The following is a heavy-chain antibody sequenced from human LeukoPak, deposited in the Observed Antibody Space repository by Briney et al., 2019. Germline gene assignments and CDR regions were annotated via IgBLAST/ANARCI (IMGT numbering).Heavy chain of an antibody. D-gene: IGHD7-27*01. Sequence: SETLSLTCAVYGGSFSGHFWSWIRQPPGKGLEWIVEVNDNEITNSNPSLKSRVTVSVDTSKSQFSLNLSSVTAADTAVYYCARVGPGVLDYWGQGALVTVSS. CDR1: GGSFSGHF. J-gene: IGHJ4*02. CDR3: ARVGPGVLDY. V-gene: IGHV4-34*01. CDR2: VNDNEIT.